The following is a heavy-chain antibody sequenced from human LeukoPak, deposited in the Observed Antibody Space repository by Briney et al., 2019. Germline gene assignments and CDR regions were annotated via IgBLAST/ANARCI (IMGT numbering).Heavy chain of an antibody. J-gene: IGHJ4*02. D-gene: IGHD2-2*01. Sequence: SETLSLTCAVSGGSISSGGYSWSWIRQPPGKGLEWIGYIYHSGSTYYNPSLKSRVTISVDRSKNQFSPKLSSVTAADTAVYYCAREDCSSTSCSLDYWGQGTLVTVSS. CDR3: AREDCSSTSCSLDY. CDR2: IYHSGST. CDR1: GGSISSGGYS. V-gene: IGHV4-30-2*01.